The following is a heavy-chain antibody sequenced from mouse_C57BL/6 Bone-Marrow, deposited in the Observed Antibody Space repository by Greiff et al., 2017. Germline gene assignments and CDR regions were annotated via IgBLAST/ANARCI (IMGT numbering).Heavy chain of an antibody. J-gene: IGHJ4*01. Sequence: EVQLQQSGTVLARPGASVKMSCKTSGYTFTSYWMHWVKQRPGQGLEWIGAIYPGNSDTSYNQKFKGKAKLTAVTSASTAYMELSSLTNEDSAVYYWTRGSYGNQLWDYAMDYWGQGTSVTGSS. D-gene: IGHD2-1*01. V-gene: IGHV1-5*01. CDR1: GYTFTSYW. CDR3: TRGSYGNQLWDYAMDY. CDR2: IYPGNSDT.